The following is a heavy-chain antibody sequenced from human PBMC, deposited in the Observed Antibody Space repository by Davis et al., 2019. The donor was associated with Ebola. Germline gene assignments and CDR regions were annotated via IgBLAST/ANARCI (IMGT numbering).Heavy chain of an antibody. D-gene: IGHD6-6*01. V-gene: IGHV7-4-1*02. CDR2: INTNTGNP. CDR1: GYTFTSYA. Sequence: ASVKVSCKASGYTFTSYAMNWVRQAPGQGLEWMGWINTNTGNPTYAQAFTGRFVFSLDTSVSTAYLQISSLKAEDTAVYYCARGEQLVLFYYYGMDVWGQGTTVTVSS. CDR3: ARGEQLVLFYYYGMDV. J-gene: IGHJ6*02.